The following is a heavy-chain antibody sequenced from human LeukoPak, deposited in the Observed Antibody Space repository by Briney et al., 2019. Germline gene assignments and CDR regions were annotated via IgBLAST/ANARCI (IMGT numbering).Heavy chain of an antibody. CDR3: AREPPRITGTTQRTFGP. J-gene: IGHJ5*02. CDR1: GFTFSSYS. D-gene: IGHD1-20*01. Sequence: GGSLRLSCAASGFTFSSYSMNWVRQAPGKGLEWVSSISGSSYIYYADSVKGRFTISRDNAKNSLYLQMNSLRAEDTAVYYCAREPPRITGTTQRTFGPWGQGTLVTVSS. V-gene: IGHV3-21*01. CDR2: ISGSSYI.